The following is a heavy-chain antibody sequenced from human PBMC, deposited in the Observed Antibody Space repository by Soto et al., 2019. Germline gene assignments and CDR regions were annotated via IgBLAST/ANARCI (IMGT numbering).Heavy chain of an antibody. J-gene: IGHJ3*02. Sequence: SSETLSLTCTVSGGSISSSSYYWGWIRQPPGKGLEWIGSIYYSGSTYYNPSLKSRVTISVDTSKNQFSLKLSSVTAADTAVYYCARQTGQQLAPNAFDIWGQGTMVTVSS. D-gene: IGHD6-13*01. CDR1: GGSISSSSYY. CDR2: IYYSGST. V-gene: IGHV4-39*01. CDR3: ARQTGQQLAPNAFDI.